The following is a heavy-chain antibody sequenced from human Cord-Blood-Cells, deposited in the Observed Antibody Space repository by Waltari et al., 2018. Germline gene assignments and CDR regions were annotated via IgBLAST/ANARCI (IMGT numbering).Heavy chain of an antibody. CDR2: INPNSGGT. CDR1: GYTFTGSD. CDR3: ARGYSSGWYYFDY. V-gene: IGHV1-2*02. D-gene: IGHD6-19*01. Sequence: QVQLAQSGAEVKKPGAAVKVSCQASGYTFTGSDMHWVRQAPGQGLEWMGWINPNSGGTNYAQKFQGRVTMTRDTSISTAYMELSRLRSDDTAVYYCARGYSSGWYYFDYWGQGTLVTVSS. J-gene: IGHJ4*02.